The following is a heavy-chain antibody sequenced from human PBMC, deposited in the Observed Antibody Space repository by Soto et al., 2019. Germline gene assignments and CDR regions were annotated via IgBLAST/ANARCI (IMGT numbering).Heavy chain of an antibody. CDR1: GYTFTNYG. CDR2: ISAYKGNT. V-gene: IGHV1-18*01. D-gene: IGHD6-6*01. J-gene: IGHJ4*02. Sequence: ASVRVSCKASGYTFTNYGISWVRQAPGQGLEWMGWISAYKGNTNYAQKFQGRVTMTTDTSTSTAYMELRSLRSDDTAVYYCASRSGQLPYYFDYWGQGTLVTVSS. CDR3: ASRSGQLPYYFDY.